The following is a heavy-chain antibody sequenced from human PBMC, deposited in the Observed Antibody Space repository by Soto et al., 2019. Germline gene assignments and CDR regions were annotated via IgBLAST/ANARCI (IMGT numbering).Heavy chain of an antibody. Sequence: PGGSLRLSCAASGFTFSSYGMHWVRQAPGKGLEWVAVIWYDGSNKYYADSVKGRFTISRDNSKNTLYLQMNSLRAEDTAVYYCARDQRVVVPAAMNDSYYYYGMDVWGQGTTVTVSS. V-gene: IGHV3-33*01. J-gene: IGHJ6*02. CDR3: ARDQRVVVPAAMNDSYYYYGMDV. D-gene: IGHD2-2*01. CDR2: IWYDGSNK. CDR1: GFTFSSYG.